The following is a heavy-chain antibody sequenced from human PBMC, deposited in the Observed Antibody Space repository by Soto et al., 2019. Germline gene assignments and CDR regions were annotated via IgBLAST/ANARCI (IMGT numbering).Heavy chain of an antibody. CDR3: AREYGSGSFNYGMDV. J-gene: IGHJ6*02. CDR2: IIPIFGTA. D-gene: IGHD3-10*01. Sequence: VRQAPGQGLEWMGGIIPIFGTANYAQKFQGRVTITADESTSTAYMELSSLRSEDTAVYYCAREYGSGSFNYGMDVWGQGTTVTAP. V-gene: IGHV1-69*01.